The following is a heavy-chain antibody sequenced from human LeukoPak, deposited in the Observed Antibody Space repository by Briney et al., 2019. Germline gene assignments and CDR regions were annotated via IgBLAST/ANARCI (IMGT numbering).Heavy chain of an antibody. J-gene: IGHJ5*02. CDR1: GGSISTSNYY. Sequence: ASETLSLTCTVSGGSISTSNYYWGWIRQPPGKGLEWIGSIFYSGSTYYNPSLRSRVTVSVDTSKNQFSLKLSSVTAADTAVYYCARGLKGLRYFDWLPRFDPWGQGTLVTVSS. CDR3: ARGLKGLRYFDWLPRFDP. CDR2: IFYSGST. V-gene: IGHV4-39*07. D-gene: IGHD3-9*01.